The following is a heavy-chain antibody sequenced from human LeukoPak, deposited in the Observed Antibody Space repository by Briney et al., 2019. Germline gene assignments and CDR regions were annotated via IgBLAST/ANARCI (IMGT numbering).Heavy chain of an antibody. CDR1: GFTFSSYW. CDR2: IKQDGSEK. V-gene: IGHV3-7*01. CDR3: ARDNNIVVVVAAYYMDV. J-gene: IGHJ6*03. Sequence: GGSLRLSCTASGFTFSSYWMSWVRQAPGKGLEWVASIKQDGSEKYYVDSVKGRFTISRDNAKNSLYLQMNSLRAEDTAVYYCARDNNIVVVVAAYYMDVWGKGTTVTVSS. D-gene: IGHD2-15*01.